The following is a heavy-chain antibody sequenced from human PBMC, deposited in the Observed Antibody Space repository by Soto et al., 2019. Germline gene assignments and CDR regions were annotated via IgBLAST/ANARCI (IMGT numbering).Heavy chain of an antibody. J-gene: IGHJ4*02. CDR3: MTSVTTHDY. V-gene: IGHV3-7*01. CDR1: GFTLSSYW. D-gene: IGHD4-17*01. Sequence: EVQLVESGGGLVQPGGSLRLSCAASGFTLSSYWMNWVRLAPGKGLEWVANIKQDGSQKNYVDSVKGRFTISRDNAKNSLYLQMSRLRAEATAVYYCMTSVTTHDYWGQGTLVTVSS. CDR2: IKQDGSQK.